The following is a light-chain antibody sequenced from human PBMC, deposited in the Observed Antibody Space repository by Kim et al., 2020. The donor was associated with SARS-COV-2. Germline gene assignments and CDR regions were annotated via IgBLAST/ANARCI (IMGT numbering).Light chain of an antibody. Sequence: SPGERATLSCRASQSVNRRYLTWYQHKAGQAPRLLIFDTSIRATGIPDRCSGSGSGTDFTLTISRVEPEDFAVYYCQQYDSSSHIFGQGTKLEI. CDR2: DTS. J-gene: IGKJ2*01. V-gene: IGKV3-20*01. CDR1: QSVNRRY. CDR3: QQYDSSSHI.